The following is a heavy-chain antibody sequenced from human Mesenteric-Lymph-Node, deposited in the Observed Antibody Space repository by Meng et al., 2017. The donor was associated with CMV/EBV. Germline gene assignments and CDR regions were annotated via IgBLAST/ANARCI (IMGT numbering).Heavy chain of an antibody. D-gene: IGHD1-14*01. CDR3: AKETTERGPFDY. CDR1: GFTFSSYA. V-gene: IGHV3-30-3*01. CDR2: IADDGSRK. Sequence: GESLKISCAASGFTFSSYAMHWVRQAPDRGPEWLAVIADDGSRKYYADSLKGRFSISRDNSKKTLYLQLNSLSAEDTAVYYCAKETTERGPFDYWGQGTVVTVSS. J-gene: IGHJ4*02.